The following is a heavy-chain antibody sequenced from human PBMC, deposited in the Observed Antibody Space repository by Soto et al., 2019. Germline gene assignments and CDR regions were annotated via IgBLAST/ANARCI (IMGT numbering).Heavy chain of an antibody. CDR2: IYYSGST. CDR3: ARGYCSSTSCYPYYYYYY. V-gene: IGHV4-31*02. J-gene: IGHJ4*02. Sequence: SETLSLTCTVSGGSISSGGYYWSWIRQHPGKGLEWIGYIYYSGSTYYNPSLKSRVTISVDTSKNQFSLKLSSVTAADMAVYYCARGYCSSTSCYPYYYYYYWGQGTLVTVSS. D-gene: IGHD2-2*01. CDR1: GGSISSGGYY.